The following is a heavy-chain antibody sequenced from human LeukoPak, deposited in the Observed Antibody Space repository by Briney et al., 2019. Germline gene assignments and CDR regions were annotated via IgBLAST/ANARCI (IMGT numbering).Heavy chain of an antibody. V-gene: IGHV3-21*01. Sequence: GGSLRLSCSGSGFTFSVCSMNWVRQAPGKGLEWVSSITSKSNYIYYADSVKGRFTISRDNAMNSVLLQLNSLRAEDSAVYYCTSGLIAIESDNNLYQYMDVWGKGTTVTVSS. J-gene: IGHJ6*03. CDR3: TSGLIAIESDNNLYQYMDV. D-gene: IGHD2-21*01. CDR1: GFTFSVCS. CDR2: ITSKSNYI.